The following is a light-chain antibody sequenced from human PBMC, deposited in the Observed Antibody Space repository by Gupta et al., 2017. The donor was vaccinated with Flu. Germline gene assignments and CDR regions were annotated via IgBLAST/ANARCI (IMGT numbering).Light chain of an antibody. Sequence: SYELTQPPSVSVSPGQTASITCSGDKLGDKYACWYQQKPGQSPVLVIYQDSKRPSGIPERFSGSNSGTTATLTISGTQAMDEADFYCQAWDSSTDLYVFGTGTKVTVL. J-gene: IGLJ1*01. CDR1: KLGDKY. CDR3: QAWDSSTDLYV. V-gene: IGLV3-1*01. CDR2: QDS.